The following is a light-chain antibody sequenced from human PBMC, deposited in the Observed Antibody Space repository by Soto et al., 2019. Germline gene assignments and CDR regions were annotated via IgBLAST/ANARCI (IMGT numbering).Light chain of an antibody. CDR3: HQYGGSPRYT. Sequence: EIVLTQSPGTLSLSPGERATLSCRASQSISNHYLAWFQQKPGQAPRLLLYGASYRATGIPDRFSGSGSGTDFTLTITGLEPEDFAVYHCHQYGGSPRYTFGQGTKLEIK. V-gene: IGKV3-20*01. J-gene: IGKJ2*01. CDR2: GAS. CDR1: QSISNHY.